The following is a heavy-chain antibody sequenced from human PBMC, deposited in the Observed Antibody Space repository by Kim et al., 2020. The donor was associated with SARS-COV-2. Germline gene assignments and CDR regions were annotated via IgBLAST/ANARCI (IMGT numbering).Heavy chain of an antibody. Sequence: PSLKSRVTISVDTSKNQFSLKLSSVTAADTAVYYCARSEGIAVAGTPFDPWGQGTLVTVSS. D-gene: IGHD6-19*01. J-gene: IGHJ5*02. CDR3: ARSEGIAVAGTPFDP. V-gene: IGHV4-59*01.